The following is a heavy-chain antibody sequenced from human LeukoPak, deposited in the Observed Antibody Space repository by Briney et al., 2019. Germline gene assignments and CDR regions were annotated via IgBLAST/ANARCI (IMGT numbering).Heavy chain of an antibody. CDR2: IYYSGST. CDR3: ASTFRGVIYY. Sequence: SETLSLTCTVSGGSISGSSDYWGWIRQPPGEGLEWIGSIYYSGSTYYHPPLKSRVTISVDTSKNQFSPKLGSVTAADPAVYYCASTFRGVIYYWGQGTLVTVSS. D-gene: IGHD3-16*02. V-gene: IGHV4-39*01. CDR1: GGSISGSSDY. J-gene: IGHJ4*02.